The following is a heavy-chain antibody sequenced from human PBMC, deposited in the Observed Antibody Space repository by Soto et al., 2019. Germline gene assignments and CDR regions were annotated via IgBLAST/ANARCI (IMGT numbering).Heavy chain of an antibody. Sequence: SETLSLTCAVSGGSISSGGYSWSWIRQPPGKGLEWIGYIYHSGSTYYNPSLKSRVTIAVDRSKNQFSLKLNSMTAADTAVYYCARHNYGSGSTYFDYWGQGTLVTVSS. CDR2: IYHSGST. D-gene: IGHD3-10*01. CDR3: ARHNYGSGSTYFDY. V-gene: IGHV4-30-2*01. J-gene: IGHJ4*02. CDR1: GGSISSGGYS.